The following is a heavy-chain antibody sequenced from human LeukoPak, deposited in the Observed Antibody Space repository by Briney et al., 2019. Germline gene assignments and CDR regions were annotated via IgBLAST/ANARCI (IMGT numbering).Heavy chain of an antibody. J-gene: IGHJ4*02. CDR1: GYTFTGYY. CDR2: INSNSGGK. CDR3: GRAVDKATIFEVVI. V-gene: IGHV1-2*02. D-gene: IGHD3-3*01. Sequence: GASVKVSCRASGYTFTGYYMLWVRQAPGQGLEGMGWINSNSGGKNYAQTFLGRVAMNRDESIITADMEQSRRGSDDSAVYYCGRAVDKATIFEVVIWGQGTLVTVSS.